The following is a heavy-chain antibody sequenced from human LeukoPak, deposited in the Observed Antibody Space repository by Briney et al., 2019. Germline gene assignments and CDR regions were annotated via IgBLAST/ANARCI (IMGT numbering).Heavy chain of an antibody. CDR3: ARTNPSFDY. CDR1: GGSISNSF. J-gene: IGHJ4*02. CDR2: IYYTGSP. V-gene: IGHV4-59*08. Sequence: SETLSLTCTVSGGSISNSFWNWIRQPPGKGLEWIGHIYYTGSPRYNPSLTSRVTISVDTSKNQVSLKLRSVTAADTAVYYCARTNPSFDYWGQGTLVTVSS.